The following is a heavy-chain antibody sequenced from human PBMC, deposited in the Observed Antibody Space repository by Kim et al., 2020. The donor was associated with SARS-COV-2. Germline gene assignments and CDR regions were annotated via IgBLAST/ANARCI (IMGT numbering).Heavy chain of an antibody. Sequence: ASVKVSCKASGYTFTSYYMHWVRQAPGQGLEWMGIINPSGGSTSYAQKFQGRVTMTRDTSTSTVYMELSSLRSEDTPVYYCAASVGAGRGYFDYWGQGTLVTVSS. CDR1: GYTFTSYY. CDR2: INPSGGST. CDR3: AASVGAGRGYFDY. V-gene: IGHV1-46*01. J-gene: IGHJ4*02. D-gene: IGHD1-26*01.